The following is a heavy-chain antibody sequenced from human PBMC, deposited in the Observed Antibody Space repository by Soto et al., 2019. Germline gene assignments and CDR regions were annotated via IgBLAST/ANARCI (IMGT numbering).Heavy chain of an antibody. J-gene: IGHJ3*02. D-gene: IGHD3-16*01. CDR2: IYYSGST. Sequence: SETLSLTCTVSGGSINTYYWSWMRQPPGKGLEWIGYIYYSGSTNSNPSLKSRVTISEDTSKNQLSLKLSSVTAADTAVYYCARDAGGRGNGAFDIWGQGTMVTVSS. CDR1: GGSINTYY. V-gene: IGHV4-59*01. CDR3: ARDAGGRGNGAFDI.